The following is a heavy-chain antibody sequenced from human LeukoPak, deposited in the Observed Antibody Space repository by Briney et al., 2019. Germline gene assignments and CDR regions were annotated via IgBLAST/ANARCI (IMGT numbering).Heavy chain of an antibody. J-gene: IGHJ4*02. Sequence: PGRSLRLSCAASGFTFSSYGMHWVRQAPGKGLEWVAVISYDGSNKYYADSVKGRFTISRDNSKNTLYLQMNSLRAEDTAVYYCVKVGNKYSSSWFFDYWGQGTLVTVSS. CDR1: GFTFSSYG. CDR2: ISYDGSNK. CDR3: VKVGNKYSSSWFFDY. V-gene: IGHV3-30*18. D-gene: IGHD6-13*01.